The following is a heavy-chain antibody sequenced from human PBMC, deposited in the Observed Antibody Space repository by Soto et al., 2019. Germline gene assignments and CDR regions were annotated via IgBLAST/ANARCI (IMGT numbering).Heavy chain of an antibody. CDR2: INHSGST. CDR3: ARAETDDYGDPYYFDY. J-gene: IGHJ4*02. CDR1: GGSFSGYY. V-gene: IGHV4-34*01. Sequence: QVQLQQWGAGLLKPSETLSLTCAVYGGSFSGYYWSWIRQPPGKGLEWIGEINHSGSTNYNPSLKSRVTISVDTSKNQFSLKLSSMTAADTAVYYCARAETDDYGDPYYFDYWGQGTLVTVSS. D-gene: IGHD4-17*01.